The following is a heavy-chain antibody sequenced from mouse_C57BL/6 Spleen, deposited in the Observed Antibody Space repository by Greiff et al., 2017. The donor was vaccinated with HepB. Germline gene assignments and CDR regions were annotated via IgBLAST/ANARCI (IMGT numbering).Heavy chain of an antibody. CDR3: ARWGSNYPFFDY. Sequence: QVQLQQPGAELVMPGASVKLSCKASGYTFTSYWMHWVKQRPGQGLEWIGEIDPSDSYTNYNQKFKGKSTLTVDKSSSTAYMQLSSLTSEDSSVYYCARWGSNYPFFDYWGQGTTLTVSS. J-gene: IGHJ2*01. D-gene: IGHD2-5*01. CDR2: IDPSDSYT. V-gene: IGHV1-69*01. CDR1: GYTFTSYW.